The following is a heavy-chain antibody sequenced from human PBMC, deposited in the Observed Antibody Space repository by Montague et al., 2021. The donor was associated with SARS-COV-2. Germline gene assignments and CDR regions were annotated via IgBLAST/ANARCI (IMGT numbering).Heavy chain of an antibody. J-gene: IGHJ4*02. Sequence: CAISRDSVSSNNAAWNWIRQSPSRGPEWLGRTYYRSKWYNDYAVSVKSRITIDADTSKNHFSLQLKSMTPEDTAVYYCLQGYYFDSWGQGTLVTVSS. CDR2: TYYRSKWYN. D-gene: IGHD5-24*01. CDR3: LQGYYFDS. CDR1: RDSVSSNNAA. V-gene: IGHV6-1*01.